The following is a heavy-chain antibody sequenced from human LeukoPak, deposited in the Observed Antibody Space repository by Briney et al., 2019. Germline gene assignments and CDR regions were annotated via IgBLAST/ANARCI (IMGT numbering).Heavy chain of an antibody. CDR1: GFTFSSYS. V-gene: IGHV3-21*01. CDR3: ARATRGGYYDSSGYYNY. CDR2: ISSSSSYI. Sequence: GGSLRLYSAASGFTFSSYSMNWVRQAPGKGLEWVSSISSSSSYIYYADSLKGRFTISRDNAKNSLYLQMNSLRAEDTAVYYCARATRGGYYDSSGYYNYWGQGTPVTVSS. J-gene: IGHJ4*02. D-gene: IGHD3-22*01.